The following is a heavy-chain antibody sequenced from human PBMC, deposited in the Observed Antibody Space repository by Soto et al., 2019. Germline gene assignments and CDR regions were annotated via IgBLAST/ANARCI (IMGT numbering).Heavy chain of an antibody. J-gene: IGHJ4*02. D-gene: IGHD2-21*02. CDR2: IYYSGTA. CDR1: GGSVNSGGYY. Sequence: SETLSLTCTVSGGSVNSGGYYWTWIRQHPGKGLEWIGYIYYSGTAYYNPSLKRRVSISLDPSKNQFSLKLSSVTAADTAVYYCARGATTFPSDFVDYWGQGTLVTVSS. CDR3: ARGATTFPSDFVDY. V-gene: IGHV4-31*03.